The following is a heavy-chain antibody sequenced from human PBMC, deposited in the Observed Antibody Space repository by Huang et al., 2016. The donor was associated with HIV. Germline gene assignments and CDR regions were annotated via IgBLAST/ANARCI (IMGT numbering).Heavy chain of an antibody. Sequence: QVRLQQWGGGLVRPSETLSRTCAVYGGPFSTHYWSWIRQSPGKGREGIAEIKDNGHANFNPSLRSRVSISVDMSKNQFSLNVTSVTAADTAIYYCARGRDTTEMDTVDDALDVWDQGTLVIVSS. J-gene: IGHJ3*01. D-gene: IGHD1-1*01. CDR2: IKDNGHA. V-gene: IGHV4-34*02. CDR3: ARGRDTTEMDTVDDALDV. CDR1: GGPFSTHY.